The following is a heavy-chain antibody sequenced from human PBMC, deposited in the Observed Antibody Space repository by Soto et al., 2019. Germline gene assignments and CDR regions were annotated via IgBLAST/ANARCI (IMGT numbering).Heavy chain of an antibody. CDR3: ARDSRYNYDFWSGYYRPRSYYYYGMDV. Sequence: GASVKVSCKASGYTFTSYGISWVRQAPGQGLEWMGWISAYNGNTNYAQKLQGRVTMTTDTSTSTAYMELRSLRSDDTAVYYCARDSRYNYDFWSGYYRPRSYYYYGMDVWGKGTTVTVS. J-gene: IGHJ6*04. CDR2: ISAYNGNT. V-gene: IGHV1-18*01. CDR1: GYTFTSYG. D-gene: IGHD3-3*01.